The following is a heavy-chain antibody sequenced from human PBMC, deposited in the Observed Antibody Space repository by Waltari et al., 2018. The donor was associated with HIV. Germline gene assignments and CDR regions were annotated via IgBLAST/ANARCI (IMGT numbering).Heavy chain of an antibody. D-gene: IGHD3-3*01. J-gene: IGHJ5*02. CDR2: IYYSGST. CDR1: GGSISSSSYY. CDR3: ARLPRITIFGVVTQDNWFDP. Sequence: QLQLQESGPGLVKPSETLSLTCPVSGGSISSSSYYWGWIRQPPGKGLEWIGSIYYSGSTYYNPSLKSRVTISVDTSKNQFSLKLSSVTAADTAVYYCARLPRITIFGVVTQDNWFDPWGQGTLVTVSS. V-gene: IGHV4-39*01.